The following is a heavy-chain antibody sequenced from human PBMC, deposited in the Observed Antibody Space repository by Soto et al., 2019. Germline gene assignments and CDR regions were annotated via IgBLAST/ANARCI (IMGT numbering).Heavy chain of an antibody. CDR2: INTNTGGR. CDR3: AKGRDVPITTWAAIDL. D-gene: IGHD2-2*01. CDR1: GYIFTDYY. Sequence: QVQLVQSGTEVKKPGASVKVSCKTSGYIFTDYYINWVRQAPGQGLAWMGWINTNTGGRNYAQKLQDRVTMTRDTSSTTAYMALTTLTSDETAGYYCAKGRDVPITTWAAIDLWGPGTLVTVSS. J-gene: IGHJ5*02. V-gene: IGHV1-2*02.